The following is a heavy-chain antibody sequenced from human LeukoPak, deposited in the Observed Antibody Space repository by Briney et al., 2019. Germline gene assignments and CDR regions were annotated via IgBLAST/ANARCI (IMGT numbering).Heavy chain of an antibody. V-gene: IGHV3-7*01. CDR1: GFTFNGYW. Sequence: GGSLRLSCAASGFTFNGYWMSWVRQAPGKGLEWVANIKEDGCAQYYVGSVKGRFTISRDNAKNSLNLQMNSLRAEDTAVYYCARDRYYGSGSYSTPGYWGQGTLVTVFS. D-gene: IGHD3-10*01. J-gene: IGHJ4*02. CDR3: ARDRYYGSGSYSTPGY. CDR2: IKEDGCAQ.